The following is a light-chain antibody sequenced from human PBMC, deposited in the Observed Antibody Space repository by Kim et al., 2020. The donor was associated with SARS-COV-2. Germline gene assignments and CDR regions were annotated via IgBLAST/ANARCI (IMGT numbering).Light chain of an antibody. Sequence: SPGERGPLSCRASQSVSSSYLAWYQQKPGQAPRLLIYGASSRATGIPDRFSGSGSATDFTLTISRLEPEDFAVYYCQQYGSSPWTFGQGTKVDIK. CDR2: GAS. CDR3: QQYGSSPWT. CDR1: QSVSSSY. V-gene: IGKV3-20*01. J-gene: IGKJ1*01.